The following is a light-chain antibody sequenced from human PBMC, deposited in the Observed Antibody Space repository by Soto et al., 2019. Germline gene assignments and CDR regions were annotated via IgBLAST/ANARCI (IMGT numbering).Light chain of an antibody. J-gene: IGLJ1*01. CDR1: KIGSKN. V-gene: IGLV3-9*01. Sequence: YELTQPLSVSVALGQTARITCGGNKIGSKNVQWYQQKPGQAPVLVIYRDFNRPSGIPERFSGSNSGNTATLTISRAQAGDEADYYCQVWDSSAVFGTGTKATVL. CDR3: QVWDSSAV. CDR2: RDF.